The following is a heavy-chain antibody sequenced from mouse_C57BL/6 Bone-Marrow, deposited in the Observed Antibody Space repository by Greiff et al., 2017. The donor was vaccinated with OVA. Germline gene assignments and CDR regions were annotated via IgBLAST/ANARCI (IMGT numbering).Heavy chain of an antibody. V-gene: IGHV5-16*01. CDR2: INYDGSST. CDR1: GFTFSDYY. CDR3: ARSLYYGSSWYFDV. J-gene: IGHJ1*03. Sequence: EVKLVESEGGLVQPGSSMKLSCTASGFTFSDYYMAWVRQVPEKGLEWVANINYDGSSTYYLASLKSRFIISRDNAKNILYLQMSSLKSEDTATYYCARSLYYGSSWYFDVWGTGTTVTVSS. D-gene: IGHD1-1*01.